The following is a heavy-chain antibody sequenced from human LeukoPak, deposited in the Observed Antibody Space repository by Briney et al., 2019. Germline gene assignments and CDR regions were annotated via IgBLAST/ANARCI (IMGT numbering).Heavy chain of an antibody. CDR2: ISSSGSTI. D-gene: IGHD3-22*01. V-gene: IGHV3-11*01. J-gene: IGHJ6*02. CDR3: AKDKRNYYDSSGYYPVYYYYGMDV. CDR1: GFTFSDYY. Sequence: GGSLRLSCAASGFTFSDYYMSWIRQAPGKGLEWVSYISSSGSTIYYADSVKGRFTISRDNAKNSLYLQMNSLRAGDTAVYYCAKDKRNYYDSSGYYPVYYYYGMDVWGQGTTVTVSS.